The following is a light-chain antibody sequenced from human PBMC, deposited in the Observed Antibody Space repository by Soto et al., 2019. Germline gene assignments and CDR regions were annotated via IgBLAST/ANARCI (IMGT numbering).Light chain of an antibody. V-gene: IGKV1D-12*01. CDR1: QGISSW. CDR3: QQPDSFPLT. CDR2: AAS. Sequence: DIQMTQSPSSVSASVGERVIITCRASQGISSWLAWYQQKPGEAPKLLIYAASRLHSGVPSRFSGSGSGTDFSISSLQPEDFATYYCQQPDSFPLTFGGGTKVEIK. J-gene: IGKJ4*01.